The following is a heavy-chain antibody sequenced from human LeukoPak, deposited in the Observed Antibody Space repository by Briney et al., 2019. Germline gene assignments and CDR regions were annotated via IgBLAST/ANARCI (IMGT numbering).Heavy chain of an antibody. Sequence: PGGSLRLSCAASGLTFSGYYMNWVRQAPGKGLEWVSSINSGSGYIYYADSVKGRFTISRDNAKNSLYLQMNSLRAEDTAIYSCARDHNGGYVHDAFDIWGQGTMVTVSS. J-gene: IGHJ3*02. CDR1: GLTFSGYY. CDR3: ARDHNGGYVHDAFDI. V-gene: IGHV3-21*01. D-gene: IGHD5-12*01. CDR2: INSGSGYI.